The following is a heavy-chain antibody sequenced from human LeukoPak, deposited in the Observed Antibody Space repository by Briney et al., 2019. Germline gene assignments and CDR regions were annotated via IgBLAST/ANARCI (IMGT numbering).Heavy chain of an antibody. CDR3: AKDLTVVVPAAMPLYYYYYYMDV. Sequence: GGSLRLSCAASGFTFSNFGMHWVRQAPGKGLEWVAFIRYDGTNKYYADSVKGRFTISRDNSKNTLYLQMNSLRAEDTAVYYCAKDLTVVVPAAMPLYYYYYYMDVWGKGTTVTISS. CDR2: IRYDGTNK. J-gene: IGHJ6*03. V-gene: IGHV3-30*02. CDR1: GFTFSNFG. D-gene: IGHD2-2*01.